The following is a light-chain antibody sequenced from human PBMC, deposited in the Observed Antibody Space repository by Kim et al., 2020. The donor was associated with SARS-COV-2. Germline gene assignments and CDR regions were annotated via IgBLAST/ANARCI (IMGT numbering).Light chain of an antibody. J-gene: IGKJ1*01. CDR1: QDISNY. CDR2: AAS. Sequence: GDKVTITCRASQDISNYLAWVQHKPGTAPKLLIYAASALHSEVPSRFSGSGSGTDFTLTISSLQPEDGATFYCQSYNSAPWTFGRGTKVDIK. CDR3: QSYNSAPWT. V-gene: IGKV1-27*01.